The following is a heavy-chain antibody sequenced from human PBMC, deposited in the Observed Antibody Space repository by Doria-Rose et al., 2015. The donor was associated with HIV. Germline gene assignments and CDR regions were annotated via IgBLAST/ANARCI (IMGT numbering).Heavy chain of an antibody. CDR1: GVSLSSPGMG. V-gene: IGHV2-26*01. CDR3: ARIKSSRWYHKYYFDF. D-gene: IGHD6-13*01. Sequence: QESGPVLVKPTETLTLTCAVSGVSLSSPGMGVSWIRQPPGKALEWLANIFSDDERSDNPSLKSRLTISSGTTKSQVVLTMTDMDPVDTATYYCARIKSSRWYHKYYFDFWGQGPLVIVSA. CDR2: IFSDDER. J-gene: IGHJ4*02.